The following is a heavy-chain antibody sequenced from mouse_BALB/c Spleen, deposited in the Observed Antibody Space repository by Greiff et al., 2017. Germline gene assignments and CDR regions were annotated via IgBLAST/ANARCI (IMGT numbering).Heavy chain of an antibody. CDR2: IYPYNGGT. J-gene: IGHJ3*01. V-gene: IGHV1S29*02. Sequence: EVQLQQSGPELVKPGASVKISCKASGYTFTDYNMHWVKQSHGKSLEWIGYIYPYNGGTGYNQKFKSKATLTVDNSSSTAYMELRSLTSEDSAVDYCARATGSWFAYWGQGTLVTVAA. CDR3: ARATGSWFAY. D-gene: IGHD4-1*01. CDR1: GYTFTDYN.